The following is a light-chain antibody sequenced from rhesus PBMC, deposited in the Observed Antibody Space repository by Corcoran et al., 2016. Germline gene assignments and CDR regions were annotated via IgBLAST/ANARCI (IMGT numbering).Light chain of an antibody. J-gene: IGKJ3*01. CDR1: QSISSW. V-gene: IGKV1-22*01. CDR3: QQYSSSPFT. Sequence: DIQMTQSPSSLSASVGDTVTITCRASQSISSWLAWSQQKPGKTPKLLIYKASSLQSGVPSRFSGSGSGTVFTLTISSLQSEDFAPYYCQQYSSSPFTFGPGTKLDIE. CDR2: KAS.